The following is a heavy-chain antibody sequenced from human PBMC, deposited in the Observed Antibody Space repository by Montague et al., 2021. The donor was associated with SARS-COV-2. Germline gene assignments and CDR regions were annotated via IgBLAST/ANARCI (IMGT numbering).Heavy chain of an antibody. V-gene: IGHV2-70*11. CDR1: GFSLSTSGVG. CDR2: IDWDDDK. D-gene: IGHD4-17*01. J-gene: IGHJ4*02. Sequence: VKPTQTLTLTCTFSGFSLSTSGVGVGWIRQPPGRALEWLARIDWDDDKYYSTSLKTRLTISKDTSKNQVVLTMTNMDPVDTATYYCARMTVTTALDYWGQGTLVTVSS. CDR3: ARMTVTTALDY.